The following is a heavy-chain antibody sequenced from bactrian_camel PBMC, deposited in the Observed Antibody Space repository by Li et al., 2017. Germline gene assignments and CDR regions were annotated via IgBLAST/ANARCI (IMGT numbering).Heavy chain of an antibody. V-gene: IGHV3-2*01. J-gene: IGHJ4*01. CDR3: ATQSAWRLLD. CDR1: GATYSVAC. CDR2: IDADGET. Sequence: QVQLVESGGGSVQVGGSLKLSCAASGATYSVACMGWIRQVSGQEREGVASIDADGETSYVDSVKGRFTISRDNAKNTLYLQMNSLKTEDSAVYYCATQSAWRLLDWGQGTQVTVS.